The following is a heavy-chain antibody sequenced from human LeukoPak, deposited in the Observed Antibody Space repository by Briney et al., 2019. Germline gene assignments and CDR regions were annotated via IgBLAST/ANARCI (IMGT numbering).Heavy chain of an antibody. V-gene: IGHV1-2*02. Sequence: ASVKVSCKASGYTFTGYYMHWVRQVPGQGLEWMGWINPNSGGTNYAQKFQGRVTMTRDTSISTAYMELSRLRSDDTAVYYCARGAVPAAAIQSIDYWGQGTLVTVSS. CDR3: ARGAVPAAAIQSIDY. J-gene: IGHJ4*02. CDR1: GYTFTGYY. D-gene: IGHD2-2*01. CDR2: INPNSGGT.